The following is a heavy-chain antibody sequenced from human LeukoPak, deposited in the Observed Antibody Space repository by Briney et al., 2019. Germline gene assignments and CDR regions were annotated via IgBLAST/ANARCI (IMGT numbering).Heavy chain of an antibody. J-gene: IGHJ5*01. CDR1: GFVFSTHS. Sequence: RPGGSLRLSCAASGFVFSTHSMNWVSQAPGKGLEWVSWISSSNGDIYYADSVRGRFTISRDDAKKSLYLQMNSLRAEDTAVYYCVRDADGGNSWFDSWGQGTLVTVSS. CDR2: ISSSNGDI. CDR3: VRDADGGNSWFDS. V-gene: IGHV3-21*01. D-gene: IGHD4-23*01.